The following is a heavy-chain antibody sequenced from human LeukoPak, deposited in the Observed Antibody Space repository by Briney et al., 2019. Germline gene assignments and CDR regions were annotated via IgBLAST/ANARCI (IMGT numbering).Heavy chain of an antibody. J-gene: IGHJ3*02. CDR1: GVSINNYY. D-gene: IGHD2-21*02. V-gene: IGHV4-59*04. Sequence: PSETLSLTCTVSGVSINNYYWAWIRQPPGRGLEWIGHIYYSGGIYYNPSLKSRVTMSVDTSRNQFSLKLSSVTAVDTAVYYCARKTTAGPTKAAFDIWGQGTMVAIST. CDR2: IYYSGGI. CDR3: ARKTTAGPTKAAFDI.